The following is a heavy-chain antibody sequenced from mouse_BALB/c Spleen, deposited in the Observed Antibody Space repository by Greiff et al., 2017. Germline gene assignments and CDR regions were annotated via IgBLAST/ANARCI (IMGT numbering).Heavy chain of an antibody. Sequence: EVQGVESGGGLVQPGGSRKLSCAASGFTFSSFGMHWVRQAPEKGLEWVAYISSGSSTIYYADTVKGRFTISRDNPKNTLFLQMTSLRSEDTAMYYCARRVYFDYWGQGTTLTVSS. CDR3: ARRVYFDY. CDR2: ISSGSSTI. CDR1: GFTFSSFG. V-gene: IGHV5-17*02. J-gene: IGHJ2*01.